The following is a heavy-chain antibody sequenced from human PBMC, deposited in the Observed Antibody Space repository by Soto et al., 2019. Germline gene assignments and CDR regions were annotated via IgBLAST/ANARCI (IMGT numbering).Heavy chain of an antibody. J-gene: IGHJ5*02. CDR3: SRGSTYYGFLT. CDR1: GDSMGSGDYY. D-gene: IGHD3-10*01. V-gene: IGHV4-30-4*01. Sequence: QVQLQESGPGLVKPSQTLSLTCTVSGDSMGSGDYYWTWLRQPPGKGLELIGYIYFIGTTFYNPSLESRVNISIDTSKNHFSLRLTSVTAADTAVYYCSRGSTYYGFLTWGQGTLVTVSS. CDR2: IYFIGTT.